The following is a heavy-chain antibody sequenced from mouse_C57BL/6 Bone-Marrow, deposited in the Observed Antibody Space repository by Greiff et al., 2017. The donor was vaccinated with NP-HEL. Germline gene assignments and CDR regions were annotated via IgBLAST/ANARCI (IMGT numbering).Heavy chain of an antibody. Sequence: QVQLKQSGPELVKPGASVKISCKASGYAFSSSWMNWVKQRPGKGLEWIGRIYPGDGDTNYNGKFKGKATLTADKSSSTAYMQLSSLTSEDSAVYFCARGGYGLRLYYFDYWGQGTTLTVSS. CDR1: GYAFSSSW. D-gene: IGHD1-1*01. CDR2: IYPGDGDT. V-gene: IGHV1-82*01. CDR3: ARGGYGLRLYYFDY. J-gene: IGHJ2*01.